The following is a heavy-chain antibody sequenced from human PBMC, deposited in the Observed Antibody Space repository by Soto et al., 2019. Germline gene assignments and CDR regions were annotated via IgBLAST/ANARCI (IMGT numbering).Heavy chain of an antibody. CDR2: IYYSGST. Sequence: QLQLQESGPGLVKPSETLSLTCSVSGGSINSSSYFWCWVRQPPGKGLEWIGSIYYSGSTYYTPSLRSRVTISVDTSKNQFSLKLRSVTAADTAVFYCARHYSSGSRNWFDPWGQGTLVTVSS. CDR3: ARHYSSGSRNWFDP. D-gene: IGHD6-19*01. V-gene: IGHV4-39*01. CDR1: GGSINSSSYF. J-gene: IGHJ5*02.